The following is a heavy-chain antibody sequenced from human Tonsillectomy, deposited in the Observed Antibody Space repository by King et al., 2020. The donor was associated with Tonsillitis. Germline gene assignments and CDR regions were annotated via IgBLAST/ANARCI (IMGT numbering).Heavy chain of an antibody. Sequence: EVQLVESGGGLVTRGGSLRLSCAASGFTFTNAWMNWVRQAPGKGLEWVGRIKSKTDGGTTDYAAPVQGRFTISRDDSKNTLYLQMNSLKTEDTALYYCTTHGPTSADYMDVWGKGTTVTVSS. CDR1: GFTFTNAW. D-gene: IGHD2-2*01. J-gene: IGHJ6*03. V-gene: IGHV3-15*07. CDR3: TTHGPTSADYMDV. CDR2: IKSKTDGGTT.